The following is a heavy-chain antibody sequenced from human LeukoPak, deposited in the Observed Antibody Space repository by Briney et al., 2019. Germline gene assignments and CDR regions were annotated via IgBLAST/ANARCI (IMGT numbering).Heavy chain of an antibody. V-gene: IGHV3-23*01. D-gene: IGHD6-25*01. J-gene: IGHJ5*02. CDR2: ISGSGDNT. CDR1: GFTFSTYA. Sequence: GGSLRLSCAASGFTFSTYAMSWVRQAPGKGLEWVSGISGSGDNTNYADSVKGRFTISRDNSKNTLSLQMSSLRAEDTAVYYCAKDCSTGVCDPWGQGTLVTVSS. CDR3: AKDCSTGVCDP.